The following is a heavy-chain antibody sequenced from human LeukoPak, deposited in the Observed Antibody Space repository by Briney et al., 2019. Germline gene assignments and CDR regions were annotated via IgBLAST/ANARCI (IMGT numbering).Heavy chain of an antibody. D-gene: IGHD3-3*01. CDR1: GGSISSGGYY. CDR2: IYYSGST. J-gene: IGHJ6*02. Sequence: SQTLSLTCTVSGGSISSGGYYWGWIRQPPGKGLEWIGSIYYSGSTYYNPSLKSRVTISVDTSKNQFSLKLSSVTAADTAVYYCASHLDFWSGYGMDVWGQGTTVTVSS. V-gene: IGHV4-39*01. CDR3: ASHLDFWSGYGMDV.